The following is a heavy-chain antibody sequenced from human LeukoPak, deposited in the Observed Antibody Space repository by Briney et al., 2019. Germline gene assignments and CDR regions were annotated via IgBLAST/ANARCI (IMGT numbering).Heavy chain of an antibody. CDR2: ITGTGGST. CDR3: AKGSSSAYSPFDY. V-gene: IGHV3-23*01. J-gene: IGHJ4*02. Sequence: GGSLRLSCEASGLSFSSSAMGWVRQAPGKGLEWVSTITGTGGSTHYADSVKGRFTISRDSSKNTLYLQMNSLRAEDTAVYYCAKGSSSAYSPFDYWGQGTLVTVSS. CDR1: GLSFSSSA. D-gene: IGHD1-26*01.